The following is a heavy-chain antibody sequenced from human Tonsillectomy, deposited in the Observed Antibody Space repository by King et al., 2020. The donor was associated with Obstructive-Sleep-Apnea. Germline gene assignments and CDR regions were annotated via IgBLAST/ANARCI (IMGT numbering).Heavy chain of an antibody. Sequence: DVQLVESGGGLVKPGGSLRLSCAASGFTFSSYSMNWVRQAPGKGLEWVSSIGSSSSYIYYVDSVKGRFTISRDNAKNSLYLQMNSLRAEDTAVYYCAGVVRGGWVDYWGQGNLVTVSS. CDR2: IGSSSSYI. J-gene: IGHJ4*02. V-gene: IGHV3-21*01. CDR1: GFTFSSYS. CDR3: AGVVRGGWVDY. D-gene: IGHD3-10*01.